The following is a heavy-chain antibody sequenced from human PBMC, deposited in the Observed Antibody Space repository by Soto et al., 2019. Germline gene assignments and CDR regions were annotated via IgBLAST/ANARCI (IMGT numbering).Heavy chain of an antibody. CDR2: MSYDGNQK. Sequence: QVQVVESGGGEVQPGRSLRLSCAASGFTFSRYAIHWVRQAPGKGLEWVAVMSYDGNQKHYADSVKGRFTVSRDDSDNTVFMQMASLRPEDTATYYCAKDRYFDSYDPESWGQGTLVTVSS. CDR1: GFTFSRYA. D-gene: IGHD3-9*01. CDR3: AKDRYFDSYDPES. V-gene: IGHV3-30-3*01. J-gene: IGHJ5*02.